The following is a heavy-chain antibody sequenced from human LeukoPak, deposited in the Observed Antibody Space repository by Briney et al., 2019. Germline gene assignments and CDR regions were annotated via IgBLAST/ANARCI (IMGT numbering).Heavy chain of an antibody. CDR2: INPNSGGT. D-gene: IGHD2-2*02. V-gene: IGHV1-2*02. CDR3: ARSMVVVVPAAIAEFDY. Sequence: GASVKVSCKASGYTFTGYYMHWVRQAPGQGLEWMGWINPNSGGTNYAQKFQGRVTMTRDTSISTAYMELSRLRSDDTAVYYCARSMVVVVPAAIAEFDYWGQGTLVTVSS. J-gene: IGHJ4*02. CDR1: GYTFTGYY.